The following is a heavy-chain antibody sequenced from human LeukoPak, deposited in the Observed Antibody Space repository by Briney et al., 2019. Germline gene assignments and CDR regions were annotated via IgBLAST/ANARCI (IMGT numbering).Heavy chain of an antibody. CDR1: GGSISNYY. CDR2: IYYTGNT. J-gene: IGHJ4*02. CDR3: ARHECGGSCYPEDY. D-gene: IGHD2-15*01. Sequence: SETLSLICSVSGGSISNYYWSWIRQYLGEGLEWIGYIYYTGNTNYNPSLESRVIISVDTSKNQFSLKLSSVTAADTAVYYCARHECGGSCYPEDYWGQGTLVTVSS. V-gene: IGHV4-59*08.